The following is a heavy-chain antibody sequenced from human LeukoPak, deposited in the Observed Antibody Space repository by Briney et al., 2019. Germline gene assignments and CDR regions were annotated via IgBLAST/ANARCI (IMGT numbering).Heavy chain of an antibody. CDR3: ARGFLSGSYSGVFDY. CDR1: GFTFSYYY. Sequence: GGSLRLSCAASGFTFSYYYMSWISQAHGKGLEWDSYISSSGSTIYYADSVKGRFTISRDNAKNSLYLQMNSLRAEDTAVYYCARGFLSGSYSGVFDYWGQGTLVTVSS. D-gene: IGHD1-26*01. V-gene: IGHV3-11*01. CDR2: ISSSGSTI. J-gene: IGHJ4*02.